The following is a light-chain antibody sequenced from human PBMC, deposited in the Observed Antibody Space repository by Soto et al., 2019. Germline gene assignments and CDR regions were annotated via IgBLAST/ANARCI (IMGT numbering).Light chain of an antibody. CDR1: SGHSSYA. Sequence: QPVLTQSPSASASLGASVKLTCTLSSGHSSYAIAWHQQQPEKGPRYLMKLNSDGSHSKGDGIPDRFSGSSSGAERYLIISSLQSGDEADYYCQTWGTGLLVFGGGTKLTVL. J-gene: IGLJ3*02. CDR2: LNSDGSH. CDR3: QTWGTGLLV. V-gene: IGLV4-69*01.